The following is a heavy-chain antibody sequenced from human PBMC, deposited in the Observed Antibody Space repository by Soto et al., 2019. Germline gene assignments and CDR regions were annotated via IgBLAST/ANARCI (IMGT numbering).Heavy chain of an antibody. D-gene: IGHD3-9*01. CDR3: ARHFSVDHFDY. Sequence: SETLSLTCTVSGCSITTSSYFWAWIRQPPGKGLEWIGSIYYSGTTYHNPSLKSRVTISVDRSNNQFSLKLTSVTAADTAVYYCARHFSVDHFDYWGQGALVTVSS. J-gene: IGHJ4*02. CDR1: GCSITTSSYF. CDR2: IYYSGTT. V-gene: IGHV4-39*01.